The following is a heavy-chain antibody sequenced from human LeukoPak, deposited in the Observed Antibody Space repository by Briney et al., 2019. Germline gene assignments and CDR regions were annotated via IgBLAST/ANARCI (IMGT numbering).Heavy chain of an antibody. V-gene: IGHV3-30*02. D-gene: IGHD6-19*01. Sequence: GGSLRLSCAASGFTFSSYGMHWVRQAPGKGLEWVAFIRYDGSNKYYADSVEGRFTISRDNSKNTLYLQMNSLRAEDTAVYYCAKDEIDCCSGWYWTFQHWGQGTLVTVSS. CDR2: IRYDGSNK. CDR1: GFTFSSYG. CDR3: AKDEIDCCSGWYWTFQH. J-gene: IGHJ1*01.